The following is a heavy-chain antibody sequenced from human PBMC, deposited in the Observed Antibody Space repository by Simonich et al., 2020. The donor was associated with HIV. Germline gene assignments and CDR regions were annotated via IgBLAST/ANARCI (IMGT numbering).Heavy chain of an antibody. J-gene: IGHJ6*03. V-gene: IGHV4-34*12. Sequence: QVQLQQWGAGLLKPSEPLSLTCAVYGGYLRHSSWTWIRQPPGRVLELIGDIIYGGGTNFNPSLKSHVTISLDTSKNQFSLKLTSVTAADTALYYCARESPVRDGYNYYYFHYYMDVWGKGTTVTVSS. CDR3: ARESPVRDGYNYYYFHYYMDV. CDR1: GGYLRHSS. CDR2: IIYGGGT. D-gene: IGHD1-1*01.